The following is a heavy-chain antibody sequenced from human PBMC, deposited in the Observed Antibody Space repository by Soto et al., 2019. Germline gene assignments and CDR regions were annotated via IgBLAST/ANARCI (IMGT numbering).Heavy chain of an antibody. CDR3: ARAIKRWEVNYYFDY. CDR1: GSTFKNFA. CDR2: IVVISNTA. D-gene: IGHD1-26*01. J-gene: IGHJ4*02. Sequence: QVVLLQSGAEVKEPGSSVRVSCKVSGSTFKNFAFSWVRQAPGHGPEWMGGIVVISNTADYSQGFQDRVTITADTSTNTLYMELGSLTFEYTAVYYCARAIKRWEVNYYFDYWGQGTLVTVAA. V-gene: IGHV1-69*06.